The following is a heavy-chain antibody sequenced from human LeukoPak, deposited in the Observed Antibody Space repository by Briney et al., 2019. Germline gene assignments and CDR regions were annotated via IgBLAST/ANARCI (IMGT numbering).Heavy chain of an antibody. CDR1: GFTFSRYN. CDR2: ISSSTYI. J-gene: IGHJ4*02. CDR3: SRSLDY. Sequence: GGSLRLSCAASGFTFSRYNMIWVRQAPGKGLEWVSSISSSTYIYYADSVEGRFTISRDNAKNSLYLQMNGLRAEDTAVYYCSRSLDYWGQGALVTVSS. V-gene: IGHV3-21*01.